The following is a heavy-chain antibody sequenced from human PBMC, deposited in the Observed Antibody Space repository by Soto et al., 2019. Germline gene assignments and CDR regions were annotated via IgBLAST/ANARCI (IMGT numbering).Heavy chain of an antibody. CDR2: IYHSGTT. CDR3: AGGVGSYGRSSAFDI. V-gene: IGHV4-38-2*01. CDR1: GDSISSGYY. D-gene: IGHD1-26*01. Sequence: TSETLSLTCAVSGDSISSGYYWAWIRQPPRKGLEWVASIYHSGTTYYNPSLTSRVTISVDTSKNQFSLKLSSVTAADTAVYYCAGGVGSYGRSSAFDIWGQGTMVTVSS. J-gene: IGHJ3*02.